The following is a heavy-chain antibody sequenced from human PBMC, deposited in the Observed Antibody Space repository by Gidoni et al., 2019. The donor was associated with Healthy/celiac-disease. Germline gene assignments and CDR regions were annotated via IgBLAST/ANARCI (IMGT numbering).Heavy chain of an antibody. CDR2: IYSSGSN. CDR3: ARQKTVPYGCSSLRGYYYYYGMDV. J-gene: IGHJ6*02. V-gene: IGHV4-39*01. CDR1: GGSISSRGYY. Sequence: QLQLQESGPGLVKPSETLSLTCTVPGGSISSRGYYWGWLRQPPGKWLEWLGRIYSSGSNYYHPSLKSRVTISVDTSKNRFSLKLSSVTAADTAVYDCARQKTVPYGCSSLRGYYYYYGMDVWGQGTTVTVSS. D-gene: IGHD6-6*01.